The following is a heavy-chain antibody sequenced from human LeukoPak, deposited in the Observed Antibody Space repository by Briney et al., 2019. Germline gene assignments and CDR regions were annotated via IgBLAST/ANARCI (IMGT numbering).Heavy chain of an antibody. CDR1: GFTVSSNY. V-gene: IGHV3-53*04. Sequence: GGSLRLSCAASGFTVSSNYMSWVRQAPGKGLEWVSVIYSGGSTYYADSVKDRFTISRHNSKNTLYLQMNSLRAEDTAVYYCARDFSDSSGYYDYWGQGTLVTVSS. CDR2: IYSGGST. CDR3: ARDFSDSSGYYDY. J-gene: IGHJ4*02. D-gene: IGHD3-22*01.